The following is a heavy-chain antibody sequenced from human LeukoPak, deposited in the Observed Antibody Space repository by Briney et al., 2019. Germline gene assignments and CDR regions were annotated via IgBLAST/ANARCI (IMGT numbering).Heavy chain of an antibody. CDR1: TSR. D-gene: IGHD3-22*01. J-gene: IGHJ5*02. V-gene: IGHV1-18*04. Sequence: ASVKVSCKATSRISCVRQDPGQGLEWMGWIGTYGVDTYYAQKFQGRIKVTTDTSTSTVYRNLRNLGFADPAVYYCARDRWNFYDDSGNNRDFDTWGEGTLWTVSS. CDR3: ARDRWNFYDDSGNNRDFDT. CDR2: IGTYGVDT.